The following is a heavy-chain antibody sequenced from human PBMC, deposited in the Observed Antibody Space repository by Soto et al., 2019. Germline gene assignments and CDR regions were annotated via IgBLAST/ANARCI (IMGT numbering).Heavy chain of an antibody. J-gene: IGHJ5*02. D-gene: IGHD3-22*01. CDR1: GYTFTSYY. V-gene: IGHV1-46*01. CDR2: INPSGGST. CDR3: ARDLDPDYVVSWFDP. Sequence: GASVKVSCKASGYTFTSYYMHWVRQAPGQGLEWMGIINPSGGSTSYAQKFQGRVTMTRDTSTSTVYMELSSLRSEDTAVYYCARDLDPDYVVSWFDPWGQGTLVTVSS.